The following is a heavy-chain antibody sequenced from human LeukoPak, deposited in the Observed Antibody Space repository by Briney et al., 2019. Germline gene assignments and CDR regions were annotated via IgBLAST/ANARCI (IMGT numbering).Heavy chain of an antibody. CDR2: MNPNSGNT. V-gene: IGHV1-8*03. CDR3: AGGLFGTMTLVVSRDYYFDY. Sequence: GASVKVSCKASGYTFTGYDINWVRQATGQGLEWMGWMNPNSGNTGYAQKFQGRVTITRNTSISTAYMELSSLRSEDSAVYFCAGGLFGTMTLVVSRDYYFDYWGQGTLVTVPS. CDR1: GYTFTGYD. J-gene: IGHJ4*02. D-gene: IGHD3-22*01.